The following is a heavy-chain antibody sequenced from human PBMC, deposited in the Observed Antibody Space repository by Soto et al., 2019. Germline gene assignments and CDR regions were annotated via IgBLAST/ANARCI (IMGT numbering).Heavy chain of an antibody. J-gene: IGHJ5*02. Sequence: QVQLVQSGAEVKKPGASAKVSCKASGYTFTDYYMHWVRQAPGQGLEWMGIISPSGGSTYAQKFQGRVTVTRDTSTSTVYMELSSLRSEDTAVYYCARDGSSDWLTWFDPWGQGTLVTVSS. CDR3: ARDGSSDWLTWFDP. CDR1: GYTFTDYY. D-gene: IGHD6-19*01. V-gene: IGHV1-46*01. CDR2: ISPSGGST.